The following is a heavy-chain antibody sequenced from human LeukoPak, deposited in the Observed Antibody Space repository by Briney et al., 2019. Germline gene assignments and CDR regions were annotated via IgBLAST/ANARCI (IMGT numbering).Heavy chain of an antibody. V-gene: IGHV3-23*01. CDR2: ISGSGGST. CDR3: AKDIAASGLPRIFDP. J-gene: IGHJ5*02. D-gene: IGHD6-13*01. Sequence: GGSLRLSCAASGFTFSSYAMSWVRQAPGKGLEWVSAISGSGGSTYYADSVKGRFTISRDNSKNTLYLQMNSLSAEDTAVYYCAKDIAASGLPRIFDPWGQGTLVTVSS. CDR1: GFTFSSYA.